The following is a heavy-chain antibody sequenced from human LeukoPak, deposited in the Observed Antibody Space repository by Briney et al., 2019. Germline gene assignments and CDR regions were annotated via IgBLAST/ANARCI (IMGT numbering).Heavy chain of an antibody. D-gene: IGHD2-21*01. Sequence: ASETLSLTCSVSGGSISSDYWSWIRQPAGKGLEWIGSIYYSGSTYYNPSLKSRVTISVDTSKNQFSLKLSSVTAADTAVYYCARLLAYCGGDCYPKAPPDNWGQGTLVTVSS. CDR3: ARLLAYCGGDCYPKAPPDN. J-gene: IGHJ4*02. V-gene: IGHV4-59*05. CDR1: GGSISSDY. CDR2: IYYSGST.